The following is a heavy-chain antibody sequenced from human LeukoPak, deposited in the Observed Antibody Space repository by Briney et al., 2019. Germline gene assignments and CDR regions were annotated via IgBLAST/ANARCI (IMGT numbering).Heavy chain of an antibody. CDR2: VDPEDGET. Sequence: ASVKVSCKVSGYTFTDYYMLWVQQAPGKGLEWMGLVDPEDGETIYAEKFQGRVTITADTSTDTAYMELSSLRSEDTAVYYCATVSGSFNFDYWGQGTLVTVSS. V-gene: IGHV1-69-2*01. CDR1: GYTFTDYY. D-gene: IGHD1-26*01. J-gene: IGHJ4*02. CDR3: ATVSGSFNFDY.